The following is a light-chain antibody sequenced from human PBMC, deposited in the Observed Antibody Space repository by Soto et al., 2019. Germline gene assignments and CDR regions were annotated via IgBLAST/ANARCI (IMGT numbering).Light chain of an antibody. Sequence: QSALTQPASVSGSPGQSITISCTGTSSDVGAYNFVSWYQQFPGKAPKLMIYEVSNRPSGVSDRFSGSKSGNTASLTISGLQAEDEADYYCCSYAGSSTFYYVFGTGTKLTVL. CDR2: EVS. CDR3: CSYAGSSTFYYV. V-gene: IGLV2-23*02. CDR1: SSDVGAYNF. J-gene: IGLJ1*01.